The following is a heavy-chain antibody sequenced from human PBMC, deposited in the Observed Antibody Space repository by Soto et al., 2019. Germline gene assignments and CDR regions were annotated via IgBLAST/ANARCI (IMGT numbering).Heavy chain of an antibody. D-gene: IGHD6-13*01. Sequence: QVQLVQSGAEVKKPGSSVKVSCNASGGTFSSYTISWVRQAPGQGLEWMGRIIPILGIANYAQKFQGRVTITADKSTSTAYMELSSLRSEDTAVYYCAREAAAGKTFDYWGQGTLVTVSS. J-gene: IGHJ4*02. V-gene: IGHV1-69*08. CDR1: GGTFSSYT. CDR2: IIPILGIA. CDR3: AREAAAGKTFDY.